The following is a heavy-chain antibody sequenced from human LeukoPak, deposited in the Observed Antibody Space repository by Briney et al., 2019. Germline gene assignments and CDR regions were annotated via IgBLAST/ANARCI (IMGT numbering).Heavy chain of an antibody. CDR2: INPSGGNI. D-gene: IGHD3-9*01. CDR1: GYRFTNNY. J-gene: IGHJ4*02. Sequence: ASVKVSCKTSGYRFTNNYMHWVRQAPGQGLEWMGIINPSGGNINYAQKFQGRVTMTRDTSTSTVYMELSSLRSEDTAVYFCVRDQGLTGYFDYWGQGTLVTVSS. CDR3: VRDQGLTGYFDY. V-gene: IGHV1-46*01.